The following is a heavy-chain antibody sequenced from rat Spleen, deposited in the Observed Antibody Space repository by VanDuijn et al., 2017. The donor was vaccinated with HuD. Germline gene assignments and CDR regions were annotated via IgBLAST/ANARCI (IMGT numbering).Heavy chain of an antibody. CDR1: GFTFSNYD. V-gene: IGHV5-7*01. J-gene: IGHJ2*01. CDR3: TRGYYFDY. CDR2: ISYDGSTP. Sequence: EVQVVESGGGIVQPGRSMKLSCAASGFTFSNYDMVWVRQAPTKGLKWVASISYDGSTPYYRDSVKGRFTISRDNAKSTLYLQMDSLRSEDTATYSCTRGYYFDYWGQGVMVTVSS.